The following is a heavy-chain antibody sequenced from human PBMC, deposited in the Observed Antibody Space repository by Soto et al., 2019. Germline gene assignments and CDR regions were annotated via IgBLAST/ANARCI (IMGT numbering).Heavy chain of an antibody. Sequence: SETLSLTCTVSGGSISSGGYYWSWIRQHPGKGLEWIGYIYYSGSTYYNPSLKSRVTISVDTSKNQFSLKLSSVTAADTAVYYCAREQGAVPRTATEDWGQGTLVNVSS. J-gene: IGHJ4*02. CDR3: AREQGAVPRTATED. D-gene: IGHD6-19*01. CDR2: IYYSGST. V-gene: IGHV4-31*03. CDR1: GGSISSGGYY.